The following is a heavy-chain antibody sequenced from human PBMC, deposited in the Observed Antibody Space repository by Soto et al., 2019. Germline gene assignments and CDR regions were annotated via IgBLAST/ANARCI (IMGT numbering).Heavy chain of an antibody. D-gene: IGHD3-22*01. J-gene: IGHJ3*01. Sequence: EVQLLESGGALVQPGGSLRLSCAASGFTFSSYAMTWVRQAPGKGLEWVSTINANGGFTYYADSVEGRFTFSRDNSKNTLYLQMNSLRANDTAVYYCARLGDTSGDAFDFWGQGTMLTVSS. CDR3: ARLGDTSGDAFDF. CDR2: INANGGFT. V-gene: IGHV3-23*01. CDR1: GFTFSSYA.